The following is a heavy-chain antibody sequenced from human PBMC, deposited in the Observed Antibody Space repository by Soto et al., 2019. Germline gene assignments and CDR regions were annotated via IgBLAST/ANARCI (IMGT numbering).Heavy chain of an antibody. J-gene: IGHJ4*02. CDR3: AREDSGRDDEGNDY. CDR2: IIPIFGTA. CDR1: GGTLSIYA. Sequence: GASVKVCCTAAGGTLSIYAISWVRQATGQGLEWMGGIIPIFGTANDAQKFQGRVTITADKSTSTAYMELSSLRSEDTAVYYCAREDSGRDDEGNDYWGQGTLVTVSS. D-gene: IGHD1-1*01. V-gene: IGHV1-69*06.